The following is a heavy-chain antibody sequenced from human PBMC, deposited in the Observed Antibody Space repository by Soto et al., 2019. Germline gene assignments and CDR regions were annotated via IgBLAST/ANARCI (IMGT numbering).Heavy chain of an antibody. CDR2: INPNSGGT. D-gene: IGHD6-13*01. CDR3: ARNSDSSSWSPLGY. CDR1: GYTFTIYC. J-gene: IGHJ4*02. V-gene: IGHV1-2*04. Sequence: ASLKVCWKASGYTFTIYCMHCARHSPGQGLEWMGWINPNSGGTNYAQKFQGWVTMTRDTSISTAYMELSRLRSDDTAVYYCARNSDSSSWSPLGYWGQGALVTVSS.